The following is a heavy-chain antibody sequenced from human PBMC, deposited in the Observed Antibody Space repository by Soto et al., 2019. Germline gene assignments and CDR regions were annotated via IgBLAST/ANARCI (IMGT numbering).Heavy chain of an antibody. V-gene: IGHV4-31*11. J-gene: IGHJ4*02. CDR2: IHYSGST. Sequence: QVQLQESGPGLVKPSQTLSLTCAVSGGSIRSGGYYWSWIRQHPGKGLEWIGYIHYSGSTDYNPSLKSRVTISVDASKNQFSLKLTSVTAADTAVYYCARDEAPSGMFGLGYWGQGTLVTVSS. CDR3: ARDEAPSGMFGLGY. D-gene: IGHD3-3*01. CDR1: GGSIRSGGYY.